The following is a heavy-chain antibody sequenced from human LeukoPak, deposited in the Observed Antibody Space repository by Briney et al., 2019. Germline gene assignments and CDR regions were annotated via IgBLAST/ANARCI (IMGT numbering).Heavy chain of an antibody. CDR2: IYYSGST. J-gene: IGHJ3*02. CDR1: GGSISSYY. V-gene: IGHV4-59*01. D-gene: IGHD1-26*01. CDR3: ARSSSGSYTPFDI. Sequence: SETLSLTCTVPGGSISSYYWSWIRQPPGKGLEWIGYIYYSGSTNYNPSLKSRVTISIDTSKNQFSLKLSSVTAADTAVYYCARSSSGSYTPFDIWGQGTMVTVSS.